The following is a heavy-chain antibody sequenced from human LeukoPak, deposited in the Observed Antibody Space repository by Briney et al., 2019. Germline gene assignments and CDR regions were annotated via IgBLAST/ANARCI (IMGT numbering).Heavy chain of an antibody. J-gene: IGHJ5*02. V-gene: IGHV4-34*01. CDR1: GGSFSGYQ. D-gene: IGHD3-22*01. CDR2: INHSGST. CDR3: ARTSIYYDSSGYRS. Sequence: SETLSLTCAVYGGSFSGYQWSWIRRPPGKGLEWIGEINHSGSTNYNPSLKSRVNISVDTSKNQFSLKLSSVTAADTAVYYCARTSIYYDSSGYRSWGQETLVTVSS.